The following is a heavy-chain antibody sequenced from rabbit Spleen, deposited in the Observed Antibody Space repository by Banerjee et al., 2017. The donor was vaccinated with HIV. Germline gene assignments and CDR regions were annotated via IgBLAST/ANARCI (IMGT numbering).Heavy chain of an antibody. CDR3: LRDRANIGGDYGPYYFDL. CDR2: IDPIFGSK. Sequence: QLVESGGGLVKPGASLTLTCTASGVSFSSSSYMCWVRQALGKGLEWIGYIDPIFGSKYYANWVNGRFTISRHNAQNTLYLQLDSLTAADTATYFCLRDRANIGGDYGPYYFDLWGQGTLVTVS. D-gene: IGHD2-1*01. V-gene: IGHV1S7*01. CDR1: GVSFSSSSY. J-gene: IGHJ4*01.